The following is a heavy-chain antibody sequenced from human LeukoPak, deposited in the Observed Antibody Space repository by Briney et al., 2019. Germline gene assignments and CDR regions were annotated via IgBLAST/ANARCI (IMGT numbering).Heavy chain of an antibody. D-gene: IGHD6-6*01. J-gene: IGHJ4*02. CDR1: GGSISSSSYY. CDR2: IYYSGST. V-gene: IGHV4-39*01. CDR3: ARQTYSSSPLDY. Sequence: PSETLSLTCTVSGGSISSSSYYWGWIRQPPGKGLEWIGSIYYSGSTYYNPSLKSRVTISVGTSKNQFSLKLSSVTAADTAVYYCARQTYSSSPLDYWGQGTLVTVSS.